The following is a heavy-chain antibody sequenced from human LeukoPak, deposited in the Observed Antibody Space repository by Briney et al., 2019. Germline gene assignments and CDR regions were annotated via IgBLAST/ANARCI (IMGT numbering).Heavy chain of an antibody. V-gene: IGHV3-74*01. CDR1: GFTFSSYW. Sequence: GGSLRLTCAASGFTFSSYWIPWVRHAPGKGLEWVSRINNDGRSATYADSVKGRFTVSRDNTENTVYLQMTSLSPDDTAVYYCARDYRGVSVFDYWGQGTLVTVSS. J-gene: IGHJ4*02. CDR3: ARDYRGVSVFDY. CDR2: INNDGRSA. D-gene: IGHD1-26*01.